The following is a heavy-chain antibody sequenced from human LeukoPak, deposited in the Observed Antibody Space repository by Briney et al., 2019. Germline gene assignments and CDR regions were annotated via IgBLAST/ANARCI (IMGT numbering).Heavy chain of an antibody. V-gene: IGHV3-30-3*01. CDR2: ISYDGSNK. J-gene: IGHJ4*02. CDR3: ARDPGRDGYNGYFDY. CDR1: GFTFSSYA. Sequence: GGSLRLSCAASGFTFSSYAMHWVRQAPGKGLEWVAVISYDGSNKYYADSVKGRFTISRDNSKNTLYLQMNSLRAEDTAVYYCARDPGRDGYNGYFDYWGQGTLSPSPQ. D-gene: IGHD5-24*01.